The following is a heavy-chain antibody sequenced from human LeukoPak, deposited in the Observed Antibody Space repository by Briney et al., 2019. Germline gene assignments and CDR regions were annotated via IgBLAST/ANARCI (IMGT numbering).Heavy chain of an antibody. V-gene: IGHV3-23*01. Sequence: PGGSLRLSCAASGFTFSSYAMSWVRQAPGKGLEWVSAISGSGGSTYYSDSVKGRFTISRDNPKNTLYLQMNSLRAEDTAVNYCAKVKSYFNYYYMDVWGKGTTVTVS. CDR2: ISGSGGST. CDR3: AKVKSYFNYYYMDV. J-gene: IGHJ6*03. CDR1: GFTFSSYA.